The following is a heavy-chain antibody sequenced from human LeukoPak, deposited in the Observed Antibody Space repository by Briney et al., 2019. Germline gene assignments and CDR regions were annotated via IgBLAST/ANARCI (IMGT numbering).Heavy chain of an antibody. CDR2: INPNSGGT. D-gene: IGHD4-17*01. CDR1: GYTFTGYY. V-gene: IGHV1-2*02. Sequence: ASVKVSCKASGYTFTGYYMHWVRQAPGQGLEWMGWINPNSGGTNYAQKFQGRVTMTRDTSISTAYMELSRLRSDDTAVYYCARANGYGDYLSYYYGMDVWGQGTTVTVSS. J-gene: IGHJ6*02. CDR3: ARANGYGDYLSYYYGMDV.